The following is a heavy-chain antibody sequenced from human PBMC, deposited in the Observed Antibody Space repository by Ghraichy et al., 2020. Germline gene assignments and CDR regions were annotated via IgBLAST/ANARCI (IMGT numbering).Heavy chain of an antibody. CDR1: GFTFSSYS. CDR3: ARDLPCSGGSCYPNYYYYYGMDV. Sequence: LSLTCAASGFTFSSYSMNWVRQTPGKGLEWVSSISSRSSYIYYADSVKVRFTISRDNAKNSLYLQMNSLRAEDTAVYYCARDLPCSGGSCYPNYYYYYGMDVWGQGTTVTVSS. V-gene: IGHV3-21*01. J-gene: IGHJ6*02. D-gene: IGHD2-15*01. CDR2: ISSRSSYI.